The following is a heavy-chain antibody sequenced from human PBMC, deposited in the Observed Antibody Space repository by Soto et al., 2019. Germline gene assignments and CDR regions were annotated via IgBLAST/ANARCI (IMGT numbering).Heavy chain of an antibody. CDR1: GGSISSYY. CDR3: ARQTYYDILTGRWFDP. J-gene: IGHJ5*02. V-gene: IGHV4-59*01. D-gene: IGHD3-9*01. CDR2: IYYSGST. Sequence: SETLSLTCTVSGGSISSYYWSWIRQPPGKGLEWIGYIYYSGSTNYNPSLKSRVTISVDTSKNQFSLKLSSVTAADTAVYYCARQTYYDILTGRWFDPWGQGTLVTVSS.